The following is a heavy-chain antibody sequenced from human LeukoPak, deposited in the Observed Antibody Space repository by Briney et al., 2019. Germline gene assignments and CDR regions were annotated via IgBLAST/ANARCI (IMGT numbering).Heavy chain of an antibody. D-gene: IGHD5-24*01. V-gene: IGHV1-69*13. Sequence: SVKVSCKASGYTFTSYGISWVRQAPGQGLEWMGGIIPIFGTANYAQKFQGRVTITADESTSTAYMELSSLRSEDTAVYYCARAGGYNYFDYWGQGTLVTVSS. J-gene: IGHJ4*02. CDR2: IIPIFGTA. CDR1: GYTFTSYG. CDR3: ARAGGYNYFDY.